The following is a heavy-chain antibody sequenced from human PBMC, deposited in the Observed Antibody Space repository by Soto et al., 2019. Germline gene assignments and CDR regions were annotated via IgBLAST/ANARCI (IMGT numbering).Heavy chain of an antibody. V-gene: IGHV1-18*01. CDR2: ISPYKGNT. Sequence: QVQMVQSGPEEKKPGASVKVSCKASGYTFTNYGISWVRQAPGQGLEWMGWISPYKGNTNYAQNLQGRVTMTTDTSTSTAYMELRSLRSDDTAVYYCARTTEGMWSDYWGQGTPVTVSS. CDR3: ARTTEGMWSDY. J-gene: IGHJ4*02. D-gene: IGHD4-17*01. CDR1: GYTFTNYG.